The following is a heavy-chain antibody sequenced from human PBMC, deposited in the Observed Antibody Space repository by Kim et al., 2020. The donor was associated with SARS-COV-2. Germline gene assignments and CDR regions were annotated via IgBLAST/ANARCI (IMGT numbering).Heavy chain of an antibody. V-gene: IGHV1-2*06. D-gene: IGHD6-19*01. CDR2: INPNSGGT. J-gene: IGHJ4*02. Sequence: ASVKVSCKASGYTFTGYYMHWVRQAPGQGLEWMGRINPNSGGTNYAQKFQGRVTMTRDTSISTAYMELSRLRSDDTAVYYCAGGPESSSGWSPPNYWGQGTLVTVSS. CDR3: AGGPESSSGWSPPNY. CDR1: GYTFTGYY.